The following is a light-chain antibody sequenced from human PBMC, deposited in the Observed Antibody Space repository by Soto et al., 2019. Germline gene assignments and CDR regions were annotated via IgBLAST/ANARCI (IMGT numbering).Light chain of an antibody. CDR3: PLRQSWPRT. V-gene: IGKV3-11*01. J-gene: IGKJ1*01. Sequence: KELIKPPAPLSLWKYDSVTTSPRASQYINTRLAWYQHRPGQAPRLLIYQTSIRAAGIPARFSASGTGTDFTLTIIDFQPEDFAVYYCPLRQSWPRTFGQGTKVDIK. CDR1: QYINTR. CDR2: QTS.